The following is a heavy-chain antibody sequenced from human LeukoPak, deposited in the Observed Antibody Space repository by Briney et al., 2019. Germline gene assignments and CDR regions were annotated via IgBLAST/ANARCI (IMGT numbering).Heavy chain of an antibody. CDR2: ISWNSGSI. V-gene: IGHV3-9*03. D-gene: IGHD4-17*01. J-gene: IGHJ4*02. CDR3: AIGRDYGLFSYYFYY. CDR1: GFTFDEYA. Sequence: PGGSMRLSCAASGFTFDEYAMHWVRQTPGKGLVWVSGISWNSGSIGYADSVKGRFTISRDNAKNSLYLQMSSLRAEDMALYNSAIGRDYGLFSYYFYYSGQGTLVTVSS.